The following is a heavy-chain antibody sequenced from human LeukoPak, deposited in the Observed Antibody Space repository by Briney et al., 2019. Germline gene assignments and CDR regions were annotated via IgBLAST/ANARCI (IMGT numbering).Heavy chain of an antibody. Sequence: GGPLRLSCAASGFTVSSNYMSWVRQAPGKGLEWVSAISGSGGSTYYADSVKGRFTISRDNSKNTLYLQMNSLRAEDTAVYYCAKDRIFDPWGQGTLVTVSS. CDR2: ISGSGGST. V-gene: IGHV3-23*01. CDR3: AKDRIFDP. J-gene: IGHJ5*02. CDR1: GFTVSSNY.